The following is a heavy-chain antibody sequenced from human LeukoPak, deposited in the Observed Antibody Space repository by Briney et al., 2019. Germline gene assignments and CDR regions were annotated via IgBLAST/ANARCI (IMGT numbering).Heavy chain of an antibody. D-gene: IGHD6-25*01. CDR1: GGSISSYY. J-gene: IGHJ6*03. Sequence: SSETLSLTCTVSGGSISSYYWSWIRQPPGKGLEWIGYIYYSGSTNYNPSLKSRVTISVDTSKNQFSLKLSSVTAADTAVYYCARIRLSVGYYMDVWGKGTTVTVSS. CDR3: ARIRLSVGYYMDV. V-gene: IGHV4-59*08. CDR2: IYYSGST.